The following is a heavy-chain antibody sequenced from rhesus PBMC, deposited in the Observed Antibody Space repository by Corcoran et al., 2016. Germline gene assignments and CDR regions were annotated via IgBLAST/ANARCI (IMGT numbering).Heavy chain of an antibody. D-gene: IGHD6-13*01. Sequence: QVQLQESGPGVVKPSETLSLTCAVSGGSLRDRYRWSWIRQPPGKGREWIGYIYGSNTSTTSTPPLKSRVTISKDTSKNQFSLKLSSVTAADTAVYYCARERGIATAGRYYWGQGVLVTVSS. V-gene: IGHV4S10*01. CDR3: ARERGIATAGRYY. J-gene: IGHJ4*01. CDR1: GGSLRDRYR. CDR2: IYGSNTST.